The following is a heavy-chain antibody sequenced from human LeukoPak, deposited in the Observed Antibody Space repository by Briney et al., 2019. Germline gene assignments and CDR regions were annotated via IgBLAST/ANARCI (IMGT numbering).Heavy chain of an antibody. J-gene: IGHJ4*02. CDR3: AGAPRSWGFDY. CDR1: GYTFTSYN. CDR2: MNPNSGAT. V-gene: IGHV1-8*01. D-gene: IGHD7-27*01. Sequence: ASVKVSCKASGYTFTSYNFNWLRQATGQGPEWMGWMNPNSGATGYAQKFQGRVTMTRSASINTAYMELTDLRSEDTAVYYCAGAPRSWGFDYWGQGTLVIVSS.